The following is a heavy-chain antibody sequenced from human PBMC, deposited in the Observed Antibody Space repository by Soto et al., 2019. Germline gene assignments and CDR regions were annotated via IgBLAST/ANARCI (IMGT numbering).Heavy chain of an antibody. D-gene: IGHD1-7*01. CDR1: GFTVSSNY. Sequence: GGSLRLSCAASGFTVSSNYMNWVRQAPGKGLEWVSVIYSGGSTYYADSVKGRFTISRDNSKNTLYLQMNSLRAEDTAVYYCAGTYWNYYYIDYRGQGTLVTVSS. J-gene: IGHJ4*02. CDR3: AGTYWNYYYIDY. V-gene: IGHV3-66*01. CDR2: IYSGGST.